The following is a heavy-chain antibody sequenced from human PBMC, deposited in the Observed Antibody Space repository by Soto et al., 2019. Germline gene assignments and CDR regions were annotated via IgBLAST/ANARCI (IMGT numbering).Heavy chain of an antibody. V-gene: IGHV3-23*01. CDR2: TSGSGGST. CDR1: GFTFSSYA. J-gene: IGHJ6*02. Sequence: GESLKISCAASGFTFSSYAMSWVRQAPGKGLEWVSATSGSGGSTYYADSVKGRFTISRDNSKNTLYLQMNSLRAEDTAVYYCAKWGPNSSSGGMDVWGQGTTVTVSS. D-gene: IGHD6-13*01. CDR3: AKWGPNSSSGGMDV.